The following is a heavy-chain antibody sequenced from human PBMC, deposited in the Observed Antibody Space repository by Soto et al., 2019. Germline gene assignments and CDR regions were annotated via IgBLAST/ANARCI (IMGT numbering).Heavy chain of an antibody. CDR1: GFTFSTYA. D-gene: IGHD1-7*01. J-gene: IGHJ5*02. CDR3: AKDTLENGITDWFDP. V-gene: IGHV3-23*01. Sequence: GGSLRLSCAASGFTFSTYAMSWVRQAPGKGLEWVSAISGSGGSTYYADSVKGRFTISRDNSKNTLYLQMNSLRAEDTAVYYCAKDTLENGITDWFDPWGQGTLVTVSS. CDR2: ISGSGGST.